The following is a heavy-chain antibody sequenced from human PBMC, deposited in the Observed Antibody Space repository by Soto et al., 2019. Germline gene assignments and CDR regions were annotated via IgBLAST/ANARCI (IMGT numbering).Heavy chain of an antibody. Sequence: ASVKVSCKASGYTFRDYPVHWVRQAPGQKLEWMGWINGDDGRTRYSQNFQRRVTFTRDTSAKTAYMEVGSLRFEDTAVYYCARDRRRRVPVASFYFYFDIDVWGQGRAVTV. CDR1: GYTFRDYP. V-gene: IGHV1-3*01. CDR2: INGDDGRT. D-gene: IGHD2-2*01. J-gene: IGHJ6*02. CDR3: ARDRRRRVPVASFYFYFDIDV.